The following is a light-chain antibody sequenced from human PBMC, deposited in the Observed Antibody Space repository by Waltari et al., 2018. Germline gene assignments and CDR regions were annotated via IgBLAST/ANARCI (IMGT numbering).Light chain of an antibody. V-gene: IGKV3D-15*01. CDR3: QQYNNWPPDPT. CDR2: GAS. CDR1: QSISSN. J-gene: IGKJ1*01. Sequence: IVMTQSPATLSVFPGERATLSCRASQSISSNLAWYQQKPGQAPRLLIYGASTRATGIPDRFTGSGSGIEFTLTINGLQSEDFAVYYCQQYNNWPPDPTFGQGTKVEIK.